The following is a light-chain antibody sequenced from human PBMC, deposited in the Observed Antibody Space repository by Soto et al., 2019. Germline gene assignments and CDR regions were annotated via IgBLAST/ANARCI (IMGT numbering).Light chain of an antibody. Sequence: EIVLTQSPDTLSLSPGERATLSCRASQSVSRSYLAWYQQKPGQAPRLLIYDASIRASGIPDRFSGSGSATDFTLTISRLEPEDFAMYYCQQYGSSPGTFGQGTKLEIK. J-gene: IGKJ2*01. CDR2: DAS. V-gene: IGKV3-20*01. CDR1: QSVSRSY. CDR3: QQYGSSPGT.